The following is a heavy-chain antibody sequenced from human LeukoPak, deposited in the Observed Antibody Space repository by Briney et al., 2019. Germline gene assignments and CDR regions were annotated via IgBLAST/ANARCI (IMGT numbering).Heavy chain of an antibody. D-gene: IGHD4-17*01. Sequence: VKDSCMACLGILSSYAISWVRQAPGQGVEWMGGINPIFGTANYVQKFQGRVTITPDKSTSTAYMELSSLRSEDTAVYYCARDHDYGDRRGAFDIWGQGTMVTVSS. V-gene: IGHV1-69*13. CDR1: LGILSSYA. CDR3: ARDHDYGDRRGAFDI. J-gene: IGHJ3*02. CDR2: INPIFGTA.